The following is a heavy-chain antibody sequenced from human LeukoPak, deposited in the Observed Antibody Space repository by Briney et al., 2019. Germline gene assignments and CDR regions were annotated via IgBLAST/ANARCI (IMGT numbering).Heavy chain of an antibody. Sequence: SEPLSLTCTVSGGSISSSSYYWGWIRQPPGKGLEWIGSIYYSGSTNYNPSLKSRVTISVDTSKNQFSLKLSSVTAADTAVYYCARRVDKAFDYWGQGTLVTVSS. CDR2: IYYSGST. CDR3: ARRVDKAFDY. V-gene: IGHV4-39*07. J-gene: IGHJ4*02. D-gene: IGHD5-18*01. CDR1: GGSISSSSYY.